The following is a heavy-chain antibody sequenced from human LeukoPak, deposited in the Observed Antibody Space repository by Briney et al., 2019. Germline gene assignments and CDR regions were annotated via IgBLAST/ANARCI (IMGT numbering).Heavy chain of an antibody. CDR3: ARGGMKWLLHAFDI. CDR1: GFTFSSYS. CDR2: ISSSGNYI. V-gene: IGHV3-21*01. J-gene: IGHJ3*02. D-gene: IGHD4-23*01. Sequence: AGGSLRLSCAASGFTFSSYSMNWVRQAPGKGLEWVSSISSSGNYIYYADSVKGRFTISRDNAKNSLYLQMNSLRAEDTAMYFCARGGMKWLLHAFDIWGQGTMVTVSS.